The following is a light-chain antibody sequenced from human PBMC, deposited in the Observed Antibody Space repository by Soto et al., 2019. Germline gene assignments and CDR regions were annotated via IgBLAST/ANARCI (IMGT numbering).Light chain of an antibody. CDR1: QSVSSN. CDR3: QQYNNWPPWT. J-gene: IGKJ1*01. Sequence: DIVLTQSPATLSVSPGERATLSCRASQSVSSNLAWYQQKPGQAPRLLIYGASTRATGIPARFSGSGSGTEFTLTISSLQSEDFAVYYCQQYNNWPPWTFGQGNKV. V-gene: IGKV3-15*01. CDR2: GAS.